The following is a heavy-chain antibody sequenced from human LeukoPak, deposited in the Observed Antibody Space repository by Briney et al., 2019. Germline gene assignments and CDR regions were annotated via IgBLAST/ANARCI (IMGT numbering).Heavy chain of an antibody. CDR1: GDSITSSSHY. Sequence: PSETLSLTCNVSGDSITSSSHYWVWIRQPPGRGLEWIGNVFFTGSAYYNPSLKSRVTISVDTSKNQFSLNLNSVTAADTAVYYCARAVRQFVIVSVYFDSWGQGTLVTVSS. J-gene: IGHJ4*01. CDR2: VFFTGSA. D-gene: IGHD2/OR15-2a*01. V-gene: IGHV4-39*07. CDR3: ARAVRQFVIVSVYFDS.